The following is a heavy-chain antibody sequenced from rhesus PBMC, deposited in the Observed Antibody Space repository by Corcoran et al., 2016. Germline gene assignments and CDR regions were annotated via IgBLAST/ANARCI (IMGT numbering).Heavy chain of an antibody. CDR3: VRGVVVTMISV. V-gene: IGHV4-169*01. CDR2: IYGSASST. Sequence: QMQLQESGPGLVKPSETMSVTYAGSGGSISSSNWRWMRQATGKGVVWIGYIYGSASSTNSNPSLKSRFTLSVDTSKTQFSLKLCSVTAADTAVYYCVRGVVVTMISVWVPGVLVTVSS. D-gene: IGHD3-16*01. J-gene: IGHJ5-1*01. CDR1: GGSISSSN.